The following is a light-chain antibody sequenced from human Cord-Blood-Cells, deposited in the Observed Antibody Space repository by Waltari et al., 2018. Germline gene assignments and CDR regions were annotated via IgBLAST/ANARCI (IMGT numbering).Light chain of an antibody. CDR1: QDISNY. CDR2: DAS. J-gene: IGKJ4*01. Sequence: DIQMTQSPSSLSASVGDRVTITCQASQDISNYLNWYQQKPGKAPKLLIYDASNLETGVPSRFSGSGSGTDFTFTISSLQPEDIATYYCQQYVNHLLTFGGGTKVEIK. V-gene: IGKV1-33*01. CDR3: QQYVNHLLT.